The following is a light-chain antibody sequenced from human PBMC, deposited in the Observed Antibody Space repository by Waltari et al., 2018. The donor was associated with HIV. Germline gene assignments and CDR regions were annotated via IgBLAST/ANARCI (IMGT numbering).Light chain of an antibody. Sequence: QSALTQPASVSGSPGKSITISCIGSSSDIGASNFVSWYQQRPGKAPKLMIYEVSDRPSGSSNRFSGSKSGITASLTISGLQADDEADYYCASYTRSGILLFGGGTRLTVL. V-gene: IGLV2-14*01. J-gene: IGLJ2*01. CDR3: ASYTRSGILL. CDR1: SSDIGASNF. CDR2: EVS.